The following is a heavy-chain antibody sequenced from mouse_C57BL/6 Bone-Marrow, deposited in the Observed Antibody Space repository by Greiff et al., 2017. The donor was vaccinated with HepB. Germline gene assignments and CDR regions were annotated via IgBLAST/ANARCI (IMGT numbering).Heavy chain of an antibody. CDR1: GYTFTSYG. Sequence: VMLVESGAELARPGASVKLSCKASGYTFTSYGISWVKQRTGQGLEWIGEIYPRSGNTYYNEKFKGKATLTADKSSSTAYMELRSLTSEDSAVYFCARRHYYYGSSDYWGQGTTLTVSS. CDR2: IYPRSGNT. CDR3: ARRHYYYGSSDY. J-gene: IGHJ2*01. V-gene: IGHV1-81*01. D-gene: IGHD1-1*01.